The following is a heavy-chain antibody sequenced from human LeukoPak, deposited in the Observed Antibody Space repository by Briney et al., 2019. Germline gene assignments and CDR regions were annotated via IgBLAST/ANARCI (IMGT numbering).Heavy chain of an antibody. CDR1: GGSISSGGYY. D-gene: IGHD6-13*01. J-gene: IGHJ3*02. CDR2: IYYSGST. CDR3: ASSIAAAGTRAFDI. V-gene: IGHV4-31*03. Sequence: SETLSLTCTVSGGSISSGGYYWSWLRQHPGKGLEWIGYIYYSGSTYYNPSLKSRVTISVDTSKNQFSLKLSSVTAADTAVYYCASSIAAAGTRAFDIWGQGTMVTVSS.